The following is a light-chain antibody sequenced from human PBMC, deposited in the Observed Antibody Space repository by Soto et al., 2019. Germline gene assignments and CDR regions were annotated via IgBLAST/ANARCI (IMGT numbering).Light chain of an antibody. V-gene: IGLV1-44*01. CDR3: AAWDDSLNGYV. CDR1: SSNIGGNT. Sequence: QSVLTQPPSASETPGQRVTISCSGSSSNIGGNTVNWYQQLPGTAPKLLIYSNNQRPSGVPDRFSGSKSGTSASLAISGLQSEEEADYYCAAWDDSLNGYVFGTGTKVTVL. CDR2: SNN. J-gene: IGLJ1*01.